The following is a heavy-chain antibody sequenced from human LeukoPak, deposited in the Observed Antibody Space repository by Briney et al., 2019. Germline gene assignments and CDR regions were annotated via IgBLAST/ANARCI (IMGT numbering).Heavy chain of an antibody. CDR1: GFTFSPYW. J-gene: IGHJ4*02. CDR2: INPDGSGT. Sequence: GGSLRLSCAASGFTFSPYWMSWVRQGPGKGLDWVASINPDGSGTSYVDSAKGRFTISRDNAQNSLYLQMNSLSAEDTAVYYCARLFGGVTTFDYWGQGTLVAVSS. CDR3: ARLFGGVTTFDY. D-gene: IGHD4-17*01. V-gene: IGHV3-7*01.